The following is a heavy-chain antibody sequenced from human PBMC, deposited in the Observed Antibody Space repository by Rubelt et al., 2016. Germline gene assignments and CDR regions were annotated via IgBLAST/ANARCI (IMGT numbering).Heavy chain of an antibody. J-gene: IGHJ4*02. V-gene: IGHV4-39*01. CDR3: ARTGSYCGGDCRDFDY. CDR2: IYYSGST. Sequence: QLQLQESGPGLVKPSETLSLTCTVSGGSISSSSYYWGWIRQPPGKGLEWIGSIYYSGSTYYNPSLKSRFTISVETSKNQCSLKLMSVTAADTAVYYCARTGSYCGGDCRDFDYWGQGTLVTVSS. D-gene: IGHD2-21*01. CDR1: GGSISSSSYY.